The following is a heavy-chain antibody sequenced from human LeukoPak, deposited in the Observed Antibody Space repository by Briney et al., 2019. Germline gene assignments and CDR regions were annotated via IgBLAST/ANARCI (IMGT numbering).Heavy chain of an antibody. Sequence: GGSLRLSCAASGFTFSSYGMHWVRQAPGKGLEWMTFIRYDGSNKYYADSVKGRFTISRDNSKNTLYLQMNSLRAEDTAVYYCAKDLATSYYYGSGSYRAKYYFDYWGQGTLVTVSS. CDR1: GFTFSSYG. CDR3: AKDLATSYYYGSGSYRAKYYFDY. D-gene: IGHD3-10*01. V-gene: IGHV3-30*02. J-gene: IGHJ4*02. CDR2: IRYDGSNK.